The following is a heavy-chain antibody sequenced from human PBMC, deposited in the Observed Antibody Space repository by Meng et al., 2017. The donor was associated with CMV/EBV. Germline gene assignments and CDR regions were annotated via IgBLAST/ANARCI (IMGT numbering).Heavy chain of an antibody. V-gene: IGHV4-59*01. CDR3: ARDSTSRGFYYYGMNV. D-gene: IGHD3-10*01. CDR2: VYYNGST. CDR1: GGSINTYY. J-gene: IGHJ6*02. Sequence: SETLSLTCTVSGGSINTYYWNWIRQPPGKGLEWIGYVYYNGSTNYSPSLKSRVSISVDTSKNQFSLKLSSVTAADTAVYFCARDSTSRGFYYYGMNVWGQGTTVTVSS.